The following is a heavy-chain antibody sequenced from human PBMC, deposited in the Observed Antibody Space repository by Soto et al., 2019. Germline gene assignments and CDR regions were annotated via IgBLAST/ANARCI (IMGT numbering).Heavy chain of an antibody. V-gene: IGHV1-18*01. CDR2: ISAYEGNT. CDR1: GYTFHRFG. D-gene: IGHD4-17*01. J-gene: IGHJ4*02. Sequence: QGQLVQSGAEVKKPGASVKVSCKASGYTFHRFGYRWVRQAPGQGLEWVGRISAYEGNTAYGKNLQGRASSSTYTATSTAYMELRSLTSDDPAVYFCARTRRLYLNDDLGDYGASMEDYWDQGTLRSVSS. CDR3: ARTRRLYLNDDLGDYGASMEDY.